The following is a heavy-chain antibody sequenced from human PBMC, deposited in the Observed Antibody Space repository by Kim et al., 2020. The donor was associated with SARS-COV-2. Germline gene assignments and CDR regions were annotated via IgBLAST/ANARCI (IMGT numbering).Heavy chain of an antibody. Sequence: GGSLRLSCAASGFTFSSYGMHWVRQAPGKGLEWVAVISYDGSNKYYADSVKGRFTISRDNSKNTLYLQMNSLRAEDTAVYYCAKDVGIAAPDDDYYYGMDVWGQGTTVTVSS. CDR2: ISYDGSNK. D-gene: IGHD6-6*01. V-gene: IGHV3-30*18. CDR3: AKDVGIAAPDDDYYYGMDV. J-gene: IGHJ6*02. CDR1: GFTFSSYG.